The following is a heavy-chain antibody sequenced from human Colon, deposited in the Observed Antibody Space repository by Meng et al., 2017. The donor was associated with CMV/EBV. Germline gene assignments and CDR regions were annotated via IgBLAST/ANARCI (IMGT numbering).Heavy chain of an antibody. Sequence: SETLSLTCTVSGGSVNSGSYYWSWIRQPPGKGLEWIGYVYYSGNTNYNPSLKSRVTISLDTSKNQFSLKLSSVTAADTAVYYCAREMTAIWNWLDSWGQGTLVTVSS. J-gene: IGHJ5*01. V-gene: IGHV4-61*01. D-gene: IGHD2-21*02. CDR3: AREMTAIWNWLDS. CDR2: VYYSGNT. CDR1: GGSVNSGSYY.